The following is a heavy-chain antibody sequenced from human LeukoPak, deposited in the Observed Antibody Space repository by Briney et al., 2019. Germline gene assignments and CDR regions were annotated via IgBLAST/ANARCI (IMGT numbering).Heavy chain of an antibody. Sequence: GASVKVSCKASGGTFSSYAISWVRQAPGQGLEWMGRIIPILGIANYAQKFQGRVTITADKSTSTAYMELSSLRSEDTAVYYCARDVIMITFGGVIVYNWFDPWGQGTLVTVSS. J-gene: IGHJ5*02. CDR2: IIPILGIA. CDR3: ARDVIMITFGGVIVYNWFDP. D-gene: IGHD3-16*02. CDR1: GGTFSSYA. V-gene: IGHV1-69*04.